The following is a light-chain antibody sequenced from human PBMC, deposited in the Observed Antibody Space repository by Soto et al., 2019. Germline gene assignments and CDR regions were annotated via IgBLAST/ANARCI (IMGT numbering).Light chain of an antibody. CDR3: QQLNSYPIT. CDR2: KAS. CDR1: QTISSW. Sequence: DIQMTQSPSTLSGSVGDRVTLTCRASQTISSWLAWYQQKPGKAPKLLIYKASTLKSGVPSRFSGSGSGTDFTLTISSLQPEDFATYYCQQLNSYPITFGQGTRLEIK. V-gene: IGKV1-5*03. J-gene: IGKJ5*01.